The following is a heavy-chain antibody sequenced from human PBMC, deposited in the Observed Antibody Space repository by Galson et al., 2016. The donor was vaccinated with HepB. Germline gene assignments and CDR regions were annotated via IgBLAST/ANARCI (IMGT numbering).Heavy chain of an antibody. CDR3: AVILAGMDV. CDR2: IYYSGST. D-gene: IGHD3-16*02. CDR1: GVSISAYY. V-gene: IGHV4-59*01. J-gene: IGHJ6*02. Sequence: SETLSLTCTVSGVSISAYYWSWIRQPPGKGLEWIGYIYYSGSTNHNPSLKSRATISIDTSKNQFSLKLSSVTAADTAVYYCAVILAGMDVWGQGTTVTVSS.